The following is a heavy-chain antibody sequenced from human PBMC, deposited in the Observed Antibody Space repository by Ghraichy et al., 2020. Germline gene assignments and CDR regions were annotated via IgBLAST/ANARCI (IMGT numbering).Heavy chain of an antibody. Sequence: GGSLRLSCSASGFTFSNAWMTWVRQAPGKGLEWVGRIESKTDGGATDYAAPMKGRFTISRDDSKNTLYLQMNSLKTEDTAVYYCVSPPFRKFGELLSDCWGQGTLVTVSS. CDR2: IESKTDGGAT. J-gene: IGHJ4*02. D-gene: IGHD3-10*01. CDR1: GFTFSNAW. V-gene: IGHV3-15*04. CDR3: VSPPFRKFGELLSDC.